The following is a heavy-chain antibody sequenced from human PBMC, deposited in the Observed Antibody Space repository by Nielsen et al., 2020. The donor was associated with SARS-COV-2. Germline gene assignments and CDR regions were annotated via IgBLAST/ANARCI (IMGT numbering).Heavy chain of an antibody. D-gene: IGHD1-1*01. CDR1: GFTFSDYY. CDR2: ISSSSSYT. J-gene: IGHJ6*02. CDR3: ARDMTWNRRYYGMDV. V-gene: IGHV3-11*05. Sequence: GSLRLSCAASGFTFSDYYMSWIRQAPGKGLEWVSYISSSSSYTNYADSVKGRFTISRDNAKNSLYLQMNSLRAEDTAVYYCARDMTWNRRYYGMDVWGQGTTVTVSS.